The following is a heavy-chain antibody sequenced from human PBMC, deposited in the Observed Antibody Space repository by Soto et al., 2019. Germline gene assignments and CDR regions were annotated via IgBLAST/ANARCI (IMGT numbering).Heavy chain of an antibody. CDR2: INPNSGGT. J-gene: IGHJ4*02. V-gene: IGHV1-2*02. D-gene: IGHD1-1*01. CDR1: GYTFSDYY. Sequence: ASVKVSCKASGYTFSDYYIHWVRQAPGQGLEWMGWINPNSGGTKYAPKYQGGVTMTRDTSITTAYMELSRLRSGDTAVYYCAREPATAKPEGVDFWGQGTLVTVSS. CDR3: AREPATAKPEGVDF.